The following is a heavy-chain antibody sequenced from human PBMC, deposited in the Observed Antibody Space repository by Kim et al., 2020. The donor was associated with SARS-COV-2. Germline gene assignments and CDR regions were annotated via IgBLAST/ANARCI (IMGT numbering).Heavy chain of an antibody. Sequence: SETLSLTCTVSGVSFTSGGNSWSWLGQHQGKGLEGIGNIYYSGRTYYNPSPKSRVTISVDTSKNPFSLKLSLVTAADTAVYYCARGRITIFGVVTGAFDIWGHGTMVTVSS. CDR3: ARGRITIFGVVTGAFDI. J-gene: IGHJ3*02. CDR2: IYYSGRT. D-gene: IGHD3-3*01. CDR1: GVSFTSGGNS. V-gene: IGHV4-31*03.